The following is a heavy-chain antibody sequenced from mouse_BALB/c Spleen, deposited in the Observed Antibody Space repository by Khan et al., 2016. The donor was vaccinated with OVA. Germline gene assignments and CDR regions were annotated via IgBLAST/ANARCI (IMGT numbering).Heavy chain of an antibody. CDR3: ARSVYYFYAYSMDY. Sequence: EVQLQESGPGLVKPSQSLSLTCTVTDFSIASEYAWNWIRQFPGNKLEWMGYISYSGSTSYNSSLKSRISITRDTSKNQFFLRFNSVTTADTATXFCARSVYYFYAYSMDYWGQGASVTVSS. D-gene: IGHD2-2*01. CDR1: DFSIASEYA. V-gene: IGHV3-2*02. J-gene: IGHJ4*01. CDR2: ISYSGST.